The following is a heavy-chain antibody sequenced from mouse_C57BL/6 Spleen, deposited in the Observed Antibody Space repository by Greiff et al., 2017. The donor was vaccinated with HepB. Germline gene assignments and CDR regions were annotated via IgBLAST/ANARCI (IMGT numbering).Heavy chain of an antibody. V-gene: IGHV6-3*01. J-gene: IGHJ2*01. CDR1: GFTFSNYW. CDR3: TGSMVTFDY. CDR2: IRLKSDNYAT. Sequence: EVHLVESGGGLVQPGGSMKLSCVASGFTFSNYWMNWVRQSPEKGLEWVAQIRLKSDNYATHYAESVKGRFTISRDDSKSSVYLQMNNLRAEDTGIYYCTGSMVTFDYWGQGTTLTVSS. D-gene: IGHD2-2*01.